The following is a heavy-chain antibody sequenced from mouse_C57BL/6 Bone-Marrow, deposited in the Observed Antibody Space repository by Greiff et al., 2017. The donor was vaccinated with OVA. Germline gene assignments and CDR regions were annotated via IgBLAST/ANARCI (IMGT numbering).Heavy chain of an antibody. CDR3: ARDKVQWTTVDYYAMDY. J-gene: IGHJ4*01. V-gene: IGHV3-5*01. CDR2: IYYSGTI. D-gene: IGHD1-1*01. CDR1: GISITTGNYR. Sequence: VQLQESGPGLVKPSQTVFLTCTVTGISITTGNYRWSWIRQFPGNKLEWIGYIYYSGTITYNPSLTSRTTITRDTPKNQFFLEMNSLTAEDTATYYCARDKVQWTTVDYYAMDYWGQGTSVTVSP.